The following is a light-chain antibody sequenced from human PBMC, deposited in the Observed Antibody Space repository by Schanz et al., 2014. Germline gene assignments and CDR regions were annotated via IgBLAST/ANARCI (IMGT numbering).Light chain of an antibody. CDR3: QQYYGLPLT. J-gene: IGKJ4*01. V-gene: IGKV3-20*01. Sequence: EIVLTQSPGTLSLSPGERVTLSCRASQTVTSGYLAWYQQKPGQTPRLLIYAASTRAPGIPGRFSGSGSGTDFTLTISSLQAEDVAVYYCQQYYGLPLTFGGGTKVEIK. CDR1: QTVTSGY. CDR2: AAS.